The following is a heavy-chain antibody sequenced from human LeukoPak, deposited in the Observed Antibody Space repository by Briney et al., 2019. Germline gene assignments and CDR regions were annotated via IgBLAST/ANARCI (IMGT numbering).Heavy chain of an antibody. CDR2: ISAYNGNT. CDR1: GYTFSGNF. CDR3: ARSGIAVAGDY. J-gene: IGHJ4*02. D-gene: IGHD6-19*01. Sequence: ASVKVSCKASGYTFSGNFMHWVRQAPGQGLEWMGWISAYNGNTSYAQKLQGRVTMTTDTSTSTAYMELRSLRSDDTAVYYCARSGIAVAGDYWGQGTLVTVSS. V-gene: IGHV1-18*04.